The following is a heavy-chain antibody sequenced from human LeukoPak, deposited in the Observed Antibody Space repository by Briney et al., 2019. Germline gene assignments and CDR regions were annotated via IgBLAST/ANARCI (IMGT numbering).Heavy chain of an antibody. CDR1: GFTFSSYG. CDR3: ARDSSYGSGSSFDY. CDR2: IWYDGSNK. V-gene: IGHV3-33*01. Sequence: PGRSLRLSCAASGFTFSSYGMHWVRQAPGKGLEWVAVIWYDGSNKYYADSVKGRFTISRDNPKNTLYLQMNSLRAEDTAVYYCARDSSYGSGSSFDYWGQGTLVTVSS. J-gene: IGHJ4*02. D-gene: IGHD3-10*01.